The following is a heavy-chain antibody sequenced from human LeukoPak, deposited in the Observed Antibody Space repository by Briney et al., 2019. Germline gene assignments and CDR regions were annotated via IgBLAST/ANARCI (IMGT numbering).Heavy chain of an antibody. CDR2: IYPGDSDT. CDR1: GYSFTSYW. CDR3: ARRYYGSGSYYNWFDP. D-gene: IGHD3-10*01. Sequence: GESLKISCKGSGYSFTSYWIGWVRQMPGKGLEWMGIIYPGDSDTRYSPSFQGQVTFSADKSISTAYLQWSSLKASDIAMYYCARRYYGSGSYYNWFDPWGQGTLVTVSS. V-gene: IGHV5-51*01. J-gene: IGHJ5*02.